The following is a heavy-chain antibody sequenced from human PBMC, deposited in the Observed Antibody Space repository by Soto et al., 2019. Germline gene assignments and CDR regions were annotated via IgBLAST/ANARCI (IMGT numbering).Heavy chain of an antibody. Sequence: QVQLQESGPGLVKPSQTLSLTCTVSGGSISSGDYYWSWIRQHPGKGLEWIGYIYYSGSTYYNPSLKSRVTISVDTSKNQFSLKLSSVTAADTAVYYCARWWSGSRQGFDPWCQGNLVTVSS. D-gene: IGHD3-3*01. V-gene: IGHV4-31*03. CDR1: GGSISSGDYY. CDR2: IYYSGST. J-gene: IGHJ5*02. CDR3: ARWWSGSRQGFDP.